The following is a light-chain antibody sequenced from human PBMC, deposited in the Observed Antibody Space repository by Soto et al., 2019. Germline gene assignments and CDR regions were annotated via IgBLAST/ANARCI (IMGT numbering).Light chain of an antibody. CDR1: SSDVGGYSY. J-gene: IGLJ1*01. Sequence: QSVLTQPPSASGSPGQSVAISCTGTSSDVGGYSYVSWYQQHPGKAPKLMIYEVNKRPSGVPDRFSGSKSGNTASLTVSGLQAEDEADYYCSSYAGSSNVFGTGTKVPS. V-gene: IGLV2-8*01. CDR2: EVN. CDR3: SSYAGSSNV.